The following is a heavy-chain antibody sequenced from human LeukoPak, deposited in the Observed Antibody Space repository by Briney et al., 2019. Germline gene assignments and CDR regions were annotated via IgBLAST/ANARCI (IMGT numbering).Heavy chain of an antibody. D-gene: IGHD3-22*01. Sequence: GGSLRLSCAASGFTFSSYSMNWVRQAPGKGLEWVSYISSSSSTIYYADSVKGRFTISRDNAKNSLYLQMNSLRAEDTAVYYCARGGIVVTSHYWGQGTLVTVSS. CDR2: ISSSSSTI. J-gene: IGHJ4*02. CDR1: GFTFSSYS. V-gene: IGHV3-48*04. CDR3: ARGGIVVTSHY.